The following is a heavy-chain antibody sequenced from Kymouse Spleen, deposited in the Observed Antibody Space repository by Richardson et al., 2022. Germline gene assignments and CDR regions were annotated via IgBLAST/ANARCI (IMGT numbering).Heavy chain of an antibody. CDR3: ARDGGYCTNGVCYGMGALDY. D-gene: IGHD2-8*01. CDR1: GFTFSSYG. V-gene: IGHV3-33*01. Sequence: QVQLVESGGGVVQPGRSLRLSCAASGFTFSSYGMHWVRQAPGKGLEWVAVIWYDGSNKYYADSVKGRFTISRDNSKNTLYLQMNSLRAEDTAVYYCARDGGYCTNGVCYGMGALDYWGQGTLVTVSS. CDR2: IWYDGSNK. J-gene: IGHJ4*02.